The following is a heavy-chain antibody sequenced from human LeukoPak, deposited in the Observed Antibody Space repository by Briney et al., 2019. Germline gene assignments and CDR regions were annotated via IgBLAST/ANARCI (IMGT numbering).Heavy chain of an antibody. Sequence: SETLSLTCTVSGGSISSGDYYWSWIRQAPGKGLEWTGYIYYSGSTYYNPSLKSRVTISVDTSKNQFSLKLSSVTAADTAVYYCARESSIYGSGTDAFDIWGQGTMVTVSS. CDR1: GGSISSGDYY. J-gene: IGHJ3*02. D-gene: IGHD3-10*01. CDR2: IYYSGST. V-gene: IGHV4-30-4*01. CDR3: ARESSIYGSGTDAFDI.